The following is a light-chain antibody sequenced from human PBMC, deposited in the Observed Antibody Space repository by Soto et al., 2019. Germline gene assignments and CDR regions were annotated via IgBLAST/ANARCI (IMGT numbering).Light chain of an antibody. Sequence: EIVLTQSPGTLSLSPVEIATLCCIASQSLSNNIYLAWYPQKPGQAPRLLIYGASTRATGIPARFSGSGSGTEFTLTISSLQSEDFAVYYCQQYNNWQWTCGQGTKGDIK. V-gene: IGKV3-15*01. CDR1: QSLSNN. J-gene: IGKJ1*01. CDR2: GAS. CDR3: QQYNNWQWT.